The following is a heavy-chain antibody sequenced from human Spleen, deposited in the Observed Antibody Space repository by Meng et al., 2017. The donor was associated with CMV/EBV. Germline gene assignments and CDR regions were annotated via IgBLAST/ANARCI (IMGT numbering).Heavy chain of an antibody. V-gene: IGHV3-74*01. Sequence: GGSLRLSCEVSGFTFSMYWMHWVRQAPGKGLVWVSRIDNDGSDTRYADTVKGRFTISRDNVKNKVYLHMNSLKAEDTAVYYCARVLFTQAADTDLIWYFDLWGRGTLVTVSS. CDR2: IDNDGSDT. J-gene: IGHJ2*01. CDR3: ARVLFTQAADTDLIWYFDL. D-gene: IGHD6-13*01. CDR1: GFTFSMYW.